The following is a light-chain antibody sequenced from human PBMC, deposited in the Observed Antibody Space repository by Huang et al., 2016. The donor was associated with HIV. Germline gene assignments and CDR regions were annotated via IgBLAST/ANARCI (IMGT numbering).Light chain of an antibody. V-gene: IGKV3-20*01. Sequence: EIVLTQSPGTLSLSPGEGATVSCRANESVRSTYLAWYRQSGGQAPRLLIYGASNRATGIPDRFSGSGSGTDFTLTISRLEPEDFAVYYCQKYGTSPWTFGQGTKVEIK. CDR3: QKYGTSPWT. CDR1: ESVRSTY. J-gene: IGKJ1*01. CDR2: GAS.